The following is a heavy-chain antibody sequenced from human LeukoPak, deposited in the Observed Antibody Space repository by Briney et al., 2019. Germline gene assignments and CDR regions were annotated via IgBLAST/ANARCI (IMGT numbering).Heavy chain of an antibody. J-gene: IGHJ4*02. CDR2: INPNSGGT. CDR3: ARDAIYDFWSGPNFDY. CDR1: GYTFTGYY. V-gene: IGHV1-2*02. D-gene: IGHD3-3*01. Sequence: ASVKVSCKASGYTFTGYYMHWVRQAPGQGLEWMGWINPNSGGTNYAQKFQGRVTMTRDTSFSTAYMELSSLRSDDTAVYYCARDAIYDFWSGPNFDYWGQGTLVTVSS.